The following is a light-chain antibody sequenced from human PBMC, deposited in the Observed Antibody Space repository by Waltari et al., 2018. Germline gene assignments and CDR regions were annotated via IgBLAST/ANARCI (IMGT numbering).Light chain of an antibody. Sequence: DIVMTQSPDSLAVSLGERATINCKSSQSVLYSSNNKNYLAWYQQKPGQPPNLLIYWASTREYGVPDRFSGSGSGTDFTLTISSLQAEDVAVYYCQQYYSSLRTFGQGTKVEIK. CDR2: WAS. CDR3: QQYYSSLRT. J-gene: IGKJ1*01. V-gene: IGKV4-1*01. CDR1: QSVLYSSNNKNY.